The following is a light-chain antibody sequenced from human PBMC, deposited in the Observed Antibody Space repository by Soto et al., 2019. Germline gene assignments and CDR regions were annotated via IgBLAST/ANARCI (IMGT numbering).Light chain of an antibody. CDR3: KQYQSFSLT. Sequence: QSPSTLSGSVGDRVTITCRASQTISSWLAWYQQKPGKAPKLLIYKTSNLESGVPSRFSGSGSGTEFSLTISSLQPDDFATYYCKQYQSFSLTFGGGTKVDIK. CDR2: KTS. V-gene: IGKV1-5*03. J-gene: IGKJ4*01. CDR1: QTISSW.